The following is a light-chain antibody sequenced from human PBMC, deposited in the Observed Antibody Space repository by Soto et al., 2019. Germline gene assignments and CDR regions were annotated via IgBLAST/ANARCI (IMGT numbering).Light chain of an antibody. CDR3: QSYDSSLSGWV. CDR2: GNN. V-gene: IGLV1-40*01. J-gene: IGLJ3*02. Sequence: QSVLTQPPSVSGAPGQRVTISCTGSSSNIGADYHVHWFQQIPGAAPTLLIYGNNNRPSGVSDRFSGSKSDTSASLAITALQAEDEADYYCQSYDSSLSGWVFGGGTQLTVL. CDR1: SSNIGADYH.